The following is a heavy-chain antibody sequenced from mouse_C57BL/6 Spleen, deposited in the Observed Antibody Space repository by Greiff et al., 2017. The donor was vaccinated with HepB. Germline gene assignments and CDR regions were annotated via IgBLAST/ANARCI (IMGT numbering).Heavy chain of an antibody. D-gene: IGHD4-1*01. J-gene: IGHJ4*01. Sequence: EVMLVESGGGLVQPKGSLKLSCAASGFSFNTYAMNWVRQAPGKGLEWVARIRSKSNNYATYYADSVKDRFTISRDDSESMLYLQMNNLKTEDTAMYYCVRHLGLYAMDYWGQGTSVTVSS. V-gene: IGHV10-1*01. CDR1: GFSFNTYA. CDR2: IRSKSNNYAT. CDR3: VRHLGLYAMDY.